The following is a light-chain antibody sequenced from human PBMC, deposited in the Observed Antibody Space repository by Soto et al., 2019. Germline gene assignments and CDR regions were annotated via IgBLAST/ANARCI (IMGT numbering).Light chain of an antibody. J-gene: IGKJ1*01. CDR2: WAS. V-gene: IGKV4-1*01. CDR1: QSVLYSSNNKNY. Sequence: DIVMTQSPDSLAVSLGERATINCKSSQSVLYSSNNKNYLAWYQQKPGQPPKLLIYWASTRESGFPDRFSGSGSGTDFTLTISSLQDEDVAVYYCQQYYRPWTFGQGTKVEIK. CDR3: QQYYRPWT.